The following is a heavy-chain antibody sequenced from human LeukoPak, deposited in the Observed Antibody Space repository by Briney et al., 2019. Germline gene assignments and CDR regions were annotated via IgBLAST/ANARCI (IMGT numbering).Heavy chain of an antibody. D-gene: IGHD2-2*01. CDR1: GFTFSSYG. Sequence: PGGSLRLSCAASGFTFSSYGMHCVRQAPGKGLEWVAVISYDGSNKYYADSVKGRFTISRDNSKNTLYLQMNGLRAEDTAVYYCAKDYCSSTSCYGIDYWGQGTLLTVFS. CDR2: ISYDGSNK. V-gene: IGHV3-30*18. J-gene: IGHJ4*02. CDR3: AKDYCSSTSCYGIDY.